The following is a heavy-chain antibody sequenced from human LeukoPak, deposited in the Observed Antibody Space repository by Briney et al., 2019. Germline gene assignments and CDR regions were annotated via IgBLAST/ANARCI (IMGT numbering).Heavy chain of an antibody. Sequence: PGGSLRLSCAASGFTFSSYWMSWVRQAPGKGLEWVANIKQDGSEKYYVDSVKGRFTISRDNAKNSLYLQMNSLRAEDTAVYYCAKDLQRFHSSSWNDYWGQGTLVTVSS. D-gene: IGHD6-13*01. CDR1: GFTFSSYW. CDR2: IKQDGSEK. V-gene: IGHV3-7*01. J-gene: IGHJ4*02. CDR3: AKDLQRFHSSSWNDY.